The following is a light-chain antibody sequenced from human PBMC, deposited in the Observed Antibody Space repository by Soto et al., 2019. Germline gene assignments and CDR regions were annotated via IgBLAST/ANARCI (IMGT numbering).Light chain of an antibody. J-gene: IGKJ4*01. CDR1: QSVTSSY. Sequence: EIVLTQSPGTLSLSPGERATLSCRASQSVTSSYLAWYQQKPGQPPRLLIYGASSRATGIPDRFSGSGSGTDFTLTISRLEPEDFAVYYCQQYVRSPLTFDGGTKVEIK. CDR2: GAS. V-gene: IGKV3-20*01. CDR3: QQYVRSPLT.